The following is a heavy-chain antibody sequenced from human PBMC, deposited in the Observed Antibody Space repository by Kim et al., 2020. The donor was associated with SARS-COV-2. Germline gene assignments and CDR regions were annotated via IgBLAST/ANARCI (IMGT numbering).Heavy chain of an antibody. V-gene: IGHV4-34*01. CDR3: ARGHRYCSSTSCYYSNWFDP. Sequence: SETLSLTCAVYGGSFSGYYWSWIRQPPGKGLEWIGEINHSGSTNYNPSLKSRVTISVDTSKNQFSLKLSSVTAADTAVYYCARGHRYCSSTSCYYSNWFDPWGQGTLVTVSS. D-gene: IGHD2-2*01. CDR2: INHSGST. J-gene: IGHJ5*02. CDR1: GGSFSGYY.